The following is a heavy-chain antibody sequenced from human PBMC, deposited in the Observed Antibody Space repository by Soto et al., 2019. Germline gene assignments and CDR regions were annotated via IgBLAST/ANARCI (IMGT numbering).Heavy chain of an antibody. CDR1: GYTFTGYY. V-gene: IGHV1-2*02. CDR3: ARFPGEQWLPFDY. Sequence: QVQLVQSGAEVKKPGASVKVSCKASGYTFTGYYMHWVRQAPGQGLEWMGWINPNSGGTNYAQKVQGRVTMTRDTSISTAYMELSRLRSDDTAVYYCARFPGEQWLPFDYWGQGTLVTVSS. CDR2: INPNSGGT. J-gene: IGHJ4*02. D-gene: IGHD6-19*01.